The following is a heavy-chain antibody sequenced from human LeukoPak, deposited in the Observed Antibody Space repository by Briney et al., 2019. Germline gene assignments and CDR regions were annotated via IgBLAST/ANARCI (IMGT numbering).Heavy chain of an antibody. CDR1: GGSISSGSYY. D-gene: IGHD1-1*01. CDR2: IYTTGRT. V-gene: IGHV4-61*02. CDR3: ARESLEFRFFDF. Sequence: SETQSLTCTVSGGSISSGSYYWSWIRQPAGKGLEWIGRIYTTGRTIYNPSLKSQVTISINTSKNQFSLKLTSVTATDTAMYYCARESLEFRFFDFWGQGALVTVSS. J-gene: IGHJ4*02.